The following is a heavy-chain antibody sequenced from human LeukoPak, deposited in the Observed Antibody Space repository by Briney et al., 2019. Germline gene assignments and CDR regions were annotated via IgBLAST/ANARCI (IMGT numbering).Heavy chain of an antibody. CDR2: ISGSGGTT. CDR1: GFTFSSYA. D-gene: IGHD3-22*01. J-gene: IGHJ4*02. CDR3: AKGSAFYYDSSGYSAPFDY. Sequence: GGSLRLSCAASGFTFSSYAMSWVRQAPGKGLEWVSTISGSGGTTYYADSVKGRVSISRDNSNNTVFLQMSSLTAEDTAIYYCAKGSAFYYDSSGYSAPFDYWGQGTLVPVSS. V-gene: IGHV3-23*01.